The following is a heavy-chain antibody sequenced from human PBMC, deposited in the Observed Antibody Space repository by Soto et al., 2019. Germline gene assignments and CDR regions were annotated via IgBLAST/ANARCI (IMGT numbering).Heavy chain of an antibody. D-gene: IGHD1-26*01. CDR2: NFPGDSDT. CDR3: ARQVGIDAFYI. Sequence: GASLKISCKGSGYSFTTYWIAWVRQMPGKGLEWMGINFPGDSDTTYSPSFQGQVTSSVDMSITTAYLQWSSLKASDPAMYYCARQVGIDAFYIWGQGTMVTVSS. J-gene: IGHJ3*02. CDR1: GYSFTTYW. V-gene: IGHV5-51*01.